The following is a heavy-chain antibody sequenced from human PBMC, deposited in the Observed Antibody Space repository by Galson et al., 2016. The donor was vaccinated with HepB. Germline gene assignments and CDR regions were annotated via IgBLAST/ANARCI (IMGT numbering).Heavy chain of an antibody. CDR1: GFTLGDYT. Sequence: SLRLSCAASGFTLGDYTMHWVRQAPGKGLEWVCPIRWDGTTNYGDAVKGRFTISRDDSKNSLYLQMNSLRTEDTALYYCRRDSPVAGDYWGQGTLVTVSS. V-gene: IGHV3-43*01. J-gene: IGHJ4*02. D-gene: IGHD5-12*01. CDR2: IRWDGTT. CDR3: RRDSPVAGDY.